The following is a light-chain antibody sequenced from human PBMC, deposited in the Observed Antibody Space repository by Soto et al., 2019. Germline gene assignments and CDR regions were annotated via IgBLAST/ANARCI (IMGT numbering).Light chain of an antibody. CDR2: GAS. CDR3: QQYVSSPWA. Sequence: EIVLAQSPGTLSLSPGERATLSCRASQSVTNSFLAWYQQKPGQAPRLLIYGASRRATGIPDRFTGSGSGTDFTLTISRLEPEAFAVYYCQQYVSSPWAFGQGTQVEI. J-gene: IGKJ1*01. V-gene: IGKV3-20*01. CDR1: QSVTNSF.